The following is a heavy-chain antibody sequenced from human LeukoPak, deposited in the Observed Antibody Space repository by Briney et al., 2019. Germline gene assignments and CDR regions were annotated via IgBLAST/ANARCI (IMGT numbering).Heavy chain of an antibody. CDR2: IYYSGST. D-gene: IGHD3-10*01. CDR3: ARGAITMARGVIGWFDP. J-gene: IGHJ5*02. Sequence: PSETLSLTCTVSGGSISSYYWSWIRQPPGKGLEWIGYIYYSGSTNYNPSLKSRVTISVDTSKNQFSLKLSSVTAADTAVYYCARGAITMARGVIGWFDPWGQGTLVTVSS. CDR1: GGSISSYY. V-gene: IGHV4-59*01.